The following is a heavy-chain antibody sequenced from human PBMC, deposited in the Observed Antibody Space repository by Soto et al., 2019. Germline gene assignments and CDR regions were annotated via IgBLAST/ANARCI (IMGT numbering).Heavy chain of an antibody. CDR2: MNPNSGNT. D-gene: IGHD3-9*01. CDR3: ARGGRNYDILTGYYIPAGYYYYYMDV. CDR1: GYTFTSYD. J-gene: IGHJ6*03. Sequence: ASVKVSCKASGYTFTSYDINWVRQATGQGLEWMGWMNPNSGNTGYAQKFQGRVTMTRNTSISTAYMELSSLRSEDTAVYYCARGGRNYDILTGYYIPAGYYYYYMDVWGKGTTVTVSS. V-gene: IGHV1-8*01.